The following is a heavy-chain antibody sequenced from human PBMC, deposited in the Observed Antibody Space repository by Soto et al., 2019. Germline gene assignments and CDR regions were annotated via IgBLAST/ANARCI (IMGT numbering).Heavy chain of an antibody. D-gene: IGHD6-19*01. V-gene: IGHV4-31*03. CDR3: ARDRAVPGRTYYFDS. CDR1: GGSINSGGYY. CDR2: IYYSGDI. Sequence: QVQLQESGPGLVKPSQTLSLTCTVSGGSINSGGYYWNWIRQHPEKGLGWIGYIYYSGDIYYNPSLKSRITIALDTSKNQFSLEISSVTAANTAVYYCARDRAVPGRTYYFDSWDQATLVTVPS. J-gene: IGHJ4*02.